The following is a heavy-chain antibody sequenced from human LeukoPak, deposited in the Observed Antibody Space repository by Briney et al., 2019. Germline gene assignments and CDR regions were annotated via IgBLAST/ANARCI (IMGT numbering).Heavy chain of an antibody. CDR1: GFTFSSYW. D-gene: IGHD4-17*01. CDR2: IKSDGSTK. J-gene: IGHJ2*01. CDR3: ARDQTYGDYWYFDL. V-gene: IGHV3-74*01. Sequence: GGSLRLSCAASGFTFSSYWMHWVRQVPGKGLVWVSRIKSDGSTKTYADSVKGRFTISRDNAKNTLYLQMNSLRAEDTAVYYCARDQTYGDYWYFDLWGRGTLVTVSS.